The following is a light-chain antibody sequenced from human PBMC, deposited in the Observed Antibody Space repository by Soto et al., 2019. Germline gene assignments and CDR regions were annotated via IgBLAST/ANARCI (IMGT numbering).Light chain of an antibody. CDR2: EVT. J-gene: IGLJ1*01. CDR3: SSYAGSDNPYV. Sequence: QSVLTQPPPASGSPGQSVTISCTGTSSDVGGYNYVSWYQQHPGKAPKLMIYEVTKRPSGVPDRFSGSKSGNTASLTVSGLQAEDEADYYCSSYAGSDNPYVFGTGTRSPS. V-gene: IGLV2-8*01. CDR1: SSDVGGYNY.